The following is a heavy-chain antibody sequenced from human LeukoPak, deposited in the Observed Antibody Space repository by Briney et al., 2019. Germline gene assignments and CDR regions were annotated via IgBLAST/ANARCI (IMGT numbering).Heavy chain of an antibody. CDR1: GFTFTTYW. D-gene: IGHD5-18*01. Sequence: GGSLRLSCAASGFTFTTYWMHWVRQAPGKGLVWVSHINSDGSITSYADSVKGRFTISRDNAKNTPYLQMNSLRAEDTAVYYCARDAVDTANAVWGQGTTVTVSS. J-gene: IGHJ6*02. V-gene: IGHV3-74*01. CDR3: ARDAVDTANAV. CDR2: INSDGSIT.